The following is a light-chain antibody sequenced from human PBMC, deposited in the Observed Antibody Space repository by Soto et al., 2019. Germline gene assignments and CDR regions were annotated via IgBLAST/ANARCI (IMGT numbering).Light chain of an antibody. J-gene: IGKJ3*01. Sequence: EIVLTQSPGTLSLSPGERATLSCRASQSVSSSYLAWYQQKPGQAPWLLIYGASSRATGIPDRFSGSGSGTDFTLTISRLEPEDFAVYYCQQYGSSSIFTFGPGTKVDIK. V-gene: IGKV3-20*01. CDR1: QSVSSSY. CDR3: QQYGSSSIFT. CDR2: GAS.